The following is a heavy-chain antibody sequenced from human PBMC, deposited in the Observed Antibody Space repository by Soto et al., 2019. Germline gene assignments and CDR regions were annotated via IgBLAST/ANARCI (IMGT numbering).Heavy chain of an antibody. D-gene: IGHD3-22*01. CDR3: TTERRYYYDSGGY. J-gene: IGHJ4*02. CDR1: GFTFSKAW. V-gene: IGHV3-15*05. CDR2: IKSKIDGGAT. Sequence: EVQLVESGGGLVKPGGSLRLSCAASGFTFSKAWMSWVRQAPGKGLEWVGHIKSKIDGGATDYAAPVKGRFSISRDDSKNKLYLQMNNLEIEDTALYYCTTERRYYYDSGGYWGQGTLVTVSS.